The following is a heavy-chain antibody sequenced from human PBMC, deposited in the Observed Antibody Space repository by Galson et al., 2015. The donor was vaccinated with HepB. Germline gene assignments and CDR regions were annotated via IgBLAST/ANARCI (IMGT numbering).Heavy chain of an antibody. V-gene: IGHV3-7*03. CDR3: ARLRRAYLLLEY. CDR1: GFTFSSYA. Sequence: SLRLSCAASGFTFSSYAMHWVRQAPGKGLEWVANIKQDGSEKYYVDSVKGRFTISRDNAKNSLYLQMNSLRAEDTAVYYCARLRRAYLLLEYWGQGTLVTVSS. J-gene: IGHJ4*02. CDR2: IKQDGSEK.